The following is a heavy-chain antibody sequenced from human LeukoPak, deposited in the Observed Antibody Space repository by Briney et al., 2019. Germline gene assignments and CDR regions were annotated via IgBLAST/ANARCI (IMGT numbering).Heavy chain of an antibody. CDR1: GFTFSSYG. D-gene: IGHD5-24*01. CDR2: ISYDGSNK. V-gene: IGHV3-30*18. Sequence: GGSLRLSCAASGFTFSSYGMHWVRQAPGKGLEWVAVISYDGSNKYYADSVKGRFTISRDNSKNTLYLQMNSLRAEDTAVYYCAKDRGANDGYKYYFDYWGQGTLVTVSS. CDR3: AKDRGANDGYKYYFDY. J-gene: IGHJ4*02.